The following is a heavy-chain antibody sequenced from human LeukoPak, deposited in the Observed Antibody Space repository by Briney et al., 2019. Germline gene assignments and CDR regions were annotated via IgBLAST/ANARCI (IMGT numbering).Heavy chain of an antibody. V-gene: IGHV3-23*01. CDR2: IGAGGAST. Sequence: GVSLRLSCAASGFSFSSNGMSWVRQAPGKGLEWVSAIGAGGASTFYADSVKGRFAISRDNSKNTMYLQMNSLRVEDTAIYYCARGVVAPDNWGQGTLVTVSS. CDR3: ARGVVAPDN. D-gene: IGHD3-10*01. CDR1: GFSFSSNG. J-gene: IGHJ4*02.